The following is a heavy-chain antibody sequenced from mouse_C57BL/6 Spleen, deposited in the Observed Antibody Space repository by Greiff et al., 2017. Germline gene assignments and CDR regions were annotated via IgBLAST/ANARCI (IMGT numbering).Heavy chain of an antibody. CDR2: IDPENGDT. Sequence: VQLQQSGAELVRPGASVKLSCTASGFNIKDDYMHWVKQRPEQGLEWIGWIDPENGDTEYASKFQGKATITADTSSNTAYLQLSSLTSEDTAVYYCLYGYDGPFAYWGQGTLVTVSA. CDR3: LYGYDGPFAY. V-gene: IGHV14-4*01. D-gene: IGHD2-2*01. CDR1: GFNIKDDY. J-gene: IGHJ3*01.